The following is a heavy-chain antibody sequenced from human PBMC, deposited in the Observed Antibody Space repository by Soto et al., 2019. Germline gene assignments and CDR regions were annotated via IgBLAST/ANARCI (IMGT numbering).Heavy chain of an antibody. CDR3: AKVHGTFH. CDR2: IDESGVHT. V-gene: IGHV3-23*01. Sequence: DVQLLESGGGLVQPGGSLRLSCAASGFTFTSYTMTWARQAPEKGLEWVSSIDESGVHTHYADSVKDRFTISRDNSRDTLYLQMHSLRAEDTAVYYCAKVHGTFHWRQGTLVTVSS. J-gene: IGHJ4*02. D-gene: IGHD6-13*01. CDR1: GFTFTSYT.